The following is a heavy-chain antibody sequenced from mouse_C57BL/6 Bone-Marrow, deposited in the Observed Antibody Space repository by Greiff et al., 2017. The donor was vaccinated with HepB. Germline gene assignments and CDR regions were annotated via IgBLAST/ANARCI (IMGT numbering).Heavy chain of an antibody. CDR3: ARWLGTY. V-gene: IGHV1-64*01. D-gene: IGHD2-2*01. CDR1: GYTFTSYW. Sequence: VQLQESGAELVKPGASVKLSCKASGYTFTSYWMHWVKQRPGQGLEWIGMIHPNSGSTNYNEKFKSKATLTVYKSSSTAYMQLSSLTSEDSAVYYCARWLGTYWGQGTLVTVSA. J-gene: IGHJ3*01. CDR2: IHPNSGST.